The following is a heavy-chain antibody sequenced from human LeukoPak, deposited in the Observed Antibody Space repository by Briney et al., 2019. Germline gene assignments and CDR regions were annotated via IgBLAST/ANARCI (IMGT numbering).Heavy chain of an antibody. CDR2: ISSNGNYI. D-gene: IGHD1-26*01. CDR3: ARLPATVPADYYYGLDV. V-gene: IGHV3-21*01. J-gene: IGHJ6*02. CDR1: GFSFSIYS. Sequence: GGSLRLSCAASGFSFSIYSMNWVRQAPGKGLEWVSSISSNGNYIYYADSVKGRFTISRDNTEKSLYLQMSSLRAEDTGVYYCARLPATVPADYYYGLDVWGQRTTVTVSS.